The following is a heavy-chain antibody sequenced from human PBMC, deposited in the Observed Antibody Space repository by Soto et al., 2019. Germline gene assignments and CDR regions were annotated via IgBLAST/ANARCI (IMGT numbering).Heavy chain of an antibody. D-gene: IGHD6-13*01. CDR1: GFTFSSYA. Sequence: PGGSLRLSCAASGFTFSSYAMSWVRQAPGKGLEWVSAISGSGGSTYYADSVKGRFTISRDNAKNSLYLQMNSLRAEDTAVYYCARGVGYSSSWAFDYWGQGTLVTVSS. CDR3: ARGVGYSSSWAFDY. V-gene: IGHV3-23*01. J-gene: IGHJ4*02. CDR2: ISGSGGST.